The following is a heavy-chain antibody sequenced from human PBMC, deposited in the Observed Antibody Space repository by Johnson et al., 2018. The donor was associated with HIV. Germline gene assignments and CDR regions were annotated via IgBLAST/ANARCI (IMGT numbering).Heavy chain of an antibody. J-gene: IGHJ3*02. CDR3: ASSSPRDAFDI. CDR1: GFTFSSYW. CDR2: IKEDVSEK. V-gene: IGHV3-7*03. Sequence: MQLVESGGGVVQPGRSLRLSCAASGFTFSSYWMNWVRQAPGKGLEWVANIKEDVSEKYYVDSVKGRFTISRDNAKNSVYLQMNSLRAEDTAVYYCASSSPRDAFDIWGQGTMVTVSS.